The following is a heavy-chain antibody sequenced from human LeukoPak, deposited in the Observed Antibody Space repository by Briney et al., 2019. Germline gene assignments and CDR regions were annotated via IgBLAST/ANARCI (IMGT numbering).Heavy chain of an antibody. V-gene: IGHV4-34*01. J-gene: IGHJ4*02. Sequence: SETLSLTCAVYGGSFSGYYWSWIRQPPGKGLEWIGEINHSGSTNYNPSLKSRVTISVDTSKNRFSLKLSSVTAADTAVYYCARRTMVRGGLFDYWGQGTLVTVSS. CDR3: ARRTMVRGGLFDY. CDR1: GGSFSGYY. D-gene: IGHD3-10*01. CDR2: INHSGST.